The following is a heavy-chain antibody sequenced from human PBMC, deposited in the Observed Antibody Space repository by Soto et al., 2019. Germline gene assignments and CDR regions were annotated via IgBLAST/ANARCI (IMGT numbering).Heavy chain of an antibody. CDR2: IFPLTDIP. Sequence: QVQLVQSGTEVKKPGSSVKVSCKASGGTFGNYPINWVRQAPGQGLEWMGSIFPLTDIPDYAQNFQARLTISADKSTSTAYIELSSLTSDDTAMYFCARGPLVVLNYFESWGQGTLVTVSS. CDR3: ARGPLVVLNYFES. J-gene: IGHJ4*02. V-gene: IGHV1-69*02. CDR1: GGTFGNYP.